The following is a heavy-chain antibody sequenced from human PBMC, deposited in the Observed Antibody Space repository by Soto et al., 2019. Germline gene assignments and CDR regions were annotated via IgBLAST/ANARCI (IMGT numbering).Heavy chain of an antibody. J-gene: IGHJ4*02. D-gene: IGHD3-22*01. CDR1: GASISSGGYY. Sequence: QVLLQESGPGLVKPSQTLSLTCTVSGASISSGGYYWGWIRQRPEKGLEWLGNIFYSGSTYYNPSLKSRVTISVDTSKNHFSLKLSSVTAADTAVYYCARTRYYSDSSTSYYFDSWGQGTLVTVSS. V-gene: IGHV4-31*03. CDR2: IFYSGST. CDR3: ARTRYYSDSSTSYYFDS.